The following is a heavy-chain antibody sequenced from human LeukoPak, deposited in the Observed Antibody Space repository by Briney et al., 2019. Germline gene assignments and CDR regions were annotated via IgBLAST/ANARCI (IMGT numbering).Heavy chain of an antibody. CDR3: ARDLRGSSCYDY. CDR2: IYYSGST. D-gene: IGHD2-2*01. V-gene: IGHV4-59*01. Sequence: PSETLSLTCTVCGGSLSSYYWSWIRQPPGKGLEWIGYIYYSGSTSYNPSLKSRVTISVDTSKNQFSLKLTSVTAADTALYYCARDLRGSSCYDYWGQGTLVTVSS. J-gene: IGHJ4*02. CDR1: GGSLSSYY.